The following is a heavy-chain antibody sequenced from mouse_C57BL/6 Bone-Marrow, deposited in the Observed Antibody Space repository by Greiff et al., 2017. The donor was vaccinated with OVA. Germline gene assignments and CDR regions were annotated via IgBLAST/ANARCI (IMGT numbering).Heavy chain of an antibody. D-gene: IGHD2-4*01. Sequence: QVQLQQSGAELVKPGASVKISCKASGYAFSSYWMNWVKQRPGQGLEWIGQIYPGDGDTNYNGKFKGKATLTADKSSSTAYMQLSSLTSENSAVYYCARDDYCFYAMDYWGQGTSVTVSS. J-gene: IGHJ4*01. CDR3: ARDDYCFYAMDY. CDR2: IYPGDGDT. V-gene: IGHV1-80*01. CDR1: GYAFSSYW.